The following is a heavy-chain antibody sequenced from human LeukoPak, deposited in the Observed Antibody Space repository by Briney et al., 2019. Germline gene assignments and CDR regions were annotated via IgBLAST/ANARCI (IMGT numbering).Heavy chain of an antibody. J-gene: IGHJ4*02. D-gene: IGHD3-22*01. CDR2: ISFDGGKT. CDR1: RFTFTTSS. CDR3: ASDPARDYYDTSGYFRWVDY. Sequence: GGSLRLSCAASRFTFTTSSMHWVRQAPGKGLEWVALISFDGGKTSYADSVRGRFTISRDNSKNTLYLQMNSLRAEDTAVYYCASDPARDYYDTSGYFRWVDYWGQGTLVTVSS. V-gene: IGHV3-30*04.